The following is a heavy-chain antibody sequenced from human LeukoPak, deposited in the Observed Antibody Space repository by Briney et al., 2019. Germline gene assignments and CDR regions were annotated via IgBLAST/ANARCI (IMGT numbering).Heavy chain of an antibody. CDR3: AKDPHIVVVPATPDDWFDP. CDR1: GFTFSSYA. CDR2: ISGSGGST. Sequence: GGSLRLSCAASGFTFSSYAMSWVRQAPGKGLEWVSAISGSGGSTYYADSVKGRFTISRDNSKNTLYLQTNSLRAEDTAVYYCAKDPHIVVVPATPDDWFDPWGQGTLVTVSS. J-gene: IGHJ5*02. D-gene: IGHD2-2*01. V-gene: IGHV3-23*01.